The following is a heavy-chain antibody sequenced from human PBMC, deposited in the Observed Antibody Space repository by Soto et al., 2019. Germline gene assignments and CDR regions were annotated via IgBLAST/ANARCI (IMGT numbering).Heavy chain of an antibody. D-gene: IGHD4-17*01. CDR3: ARYPYGDYDVMDA. CDR2: IYPGDSDT. J-gene: IGHJ6*02. Sequence: PGESLKISCKGSGYSFTNYWIGWVRQMPGKGLEWMGIIYPGDSDTRYSPSFQGQVTISADKSISTAYLQWSSLKAPDTAMYYCARYPYGDYDVMDAWGQGTTVTVSS. CDR1: GYSFTNYW. V-gene: IGHV5-51*01.